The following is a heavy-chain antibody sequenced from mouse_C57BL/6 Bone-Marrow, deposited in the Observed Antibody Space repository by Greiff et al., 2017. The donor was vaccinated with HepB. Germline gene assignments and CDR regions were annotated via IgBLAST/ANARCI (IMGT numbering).Heavy chain of an antibody. D-gene: IGHD2-10*02. CDR1: GYTFTSYD. CDR2: IYPRDGST. CDR3: AYGNYGYFDV. V-gene: IGHV1-85*01. Sequence: QVQLHQSAPELVKPGASVKLSCKASGYTFTSYDINWVKQRPGQGLEWIGWIYPRDGSTKYNEKFKGKATLTVDTSSSTAYMELHSLTSEDSAVYFCAYGNYGYFDVWGTGTTVTVSS. J-gene: IGHJ1*03.